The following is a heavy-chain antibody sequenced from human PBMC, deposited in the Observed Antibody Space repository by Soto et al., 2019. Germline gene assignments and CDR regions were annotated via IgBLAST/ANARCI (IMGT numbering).Heavy chain of an antibody. CDR1: GFTFSSYG. Sequence: QVQLVESGGGVVQPGRSLRLSCAASGFTFSSYGMHWVRQAPGKGLEWVAVISYDGSNKYYADSVKGRFTISRDNSKNTLYLQMNSLRAEDTAVYYCAKDQQVGVVVRLAFGYWGQGTLVTVSS. J-gene: IGHJ4*02. V-gene: IGHV3-30*18. D-gene: IGHD3-22*01. CDR3: AKDQQVGVVVRLAFGY. CDR2: ISYDGSNK.